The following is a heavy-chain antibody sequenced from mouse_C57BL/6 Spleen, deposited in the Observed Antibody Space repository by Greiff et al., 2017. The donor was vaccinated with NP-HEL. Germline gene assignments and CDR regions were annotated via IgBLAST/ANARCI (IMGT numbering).Heavy chain of an antibody. J-gene: IGHJ1*03. CDR2: IWTGGGT. CDR3: ARNTNYYGSSYRYFDV. CDR1: GFSLTSYA. D-gene: IGHD1-1*01. Sequence: VKLVESGPGLVAPSQSLSITCTVSGFSLTSYAISWVRQPPGKGLEWLGVIWTGGGTNYNSALKSRLSISKDNSKSQVFLKMNSLQTDDTARYYCARNTNYYGSSYRYFDVWGTGTTVTVSS. V-gene: IGHV2-9-1*01.